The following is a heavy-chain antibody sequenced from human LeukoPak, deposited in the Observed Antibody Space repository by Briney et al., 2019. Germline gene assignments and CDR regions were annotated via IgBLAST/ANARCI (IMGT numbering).Heavy chain of an antibody. J-gene: IGHJ4*02. CDR3: ASRINLIAARPTSLSDY. D-gene: IGHD6-6*01. CDR2: ISSSGSTI. CDR1: GFTFSSYE. Sequence: GGSLRLSCAASGFTFSSYEMNWVRQAPGKGLEWVSYISSSGSTIYYADSVKGRFTISRDNAKNSLYLQMNSLRAEDAAVYYCASRINLIAARPTSLSDYWGQGTLVTVSS. V-gene: IGHV3-48*03.